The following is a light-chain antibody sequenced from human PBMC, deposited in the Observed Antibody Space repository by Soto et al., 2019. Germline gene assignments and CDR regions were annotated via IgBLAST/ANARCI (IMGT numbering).Light chain of an antibody. CDR1: SSDVGGYNY. J-gene: IGLJ1*01. CDR2: DVS. CDR3: SSYTSSSTYV. Sequence: LTQPASVSGSPGQSIAISCTGTSSDVGGYNYVSWYQQHPGKTPKLMICDVSNRPSGVSNRFSGSKSGNTASLTISGLQAEDEAEYYCSSYTSSSTYVFGTGTKVTVL. V-gene: IGLV2-14*03.